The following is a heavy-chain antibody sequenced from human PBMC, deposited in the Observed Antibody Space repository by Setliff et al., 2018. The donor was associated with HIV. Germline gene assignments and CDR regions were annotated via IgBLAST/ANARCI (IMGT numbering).Heavy chain of an antibody. CDR1: GYTFTTYA. V-gene: IGHV1-3*03. CDR3: ARTRLVGAARPYYFDY. CDR2: INTGNGNT. Sequence: ASVKVSCKASGYTFTTYAIHWVRQAPGQRLEWMGWINTGNGNTKYSQEFQGRVTITTDESTSTAYMELSSLRSEDTAVYYCARTRLVGAARPYYFDYWGQGTLVTVSS. D-gene: IGHD6-6*01. J-gene: IGHJ4*02.